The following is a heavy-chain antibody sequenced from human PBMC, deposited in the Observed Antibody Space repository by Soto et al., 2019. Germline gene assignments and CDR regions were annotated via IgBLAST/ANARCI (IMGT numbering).Heavy chain of an antibody. D-gene: IGHD2-15*01. CDR2: ISGSGGST. V-gene: IGHV3-23*01. CDR1: GFTFSSYA. Sequence: EVQLLESGGGLVQPGGSLRLSCAASGFTFSSYAMSWVRQTPGKGLEWVSAISGSGGSTYYADSVKGRFTISRDNSKNTLYLQMNSLRAEDTAVYYCATYYEVVADRNYWGQGTLVTVSS. J-gene: IGHJ4*02. CDR3: ATYYEVVADRNY.